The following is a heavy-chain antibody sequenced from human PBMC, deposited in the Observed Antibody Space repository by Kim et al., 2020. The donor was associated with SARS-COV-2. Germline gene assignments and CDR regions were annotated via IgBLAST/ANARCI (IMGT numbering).Heavy chain of an antibody. V-gene: IGHV3-64*01. D-gene: IGHD3-10*01. Sequence: GGSLRLSCAASGFTFSSYAMHWVRQAPGKGLEYVSAISSNGGSTYYANSVKGRFTISRDNSKNTLYLQMGSLIAEDMAVYYCARGVSGEMAEGYAFDIWGQGTMVTVSS. J-gene: IGHJ3*02. CDR2: ISSNGGST. CDR1: GFTFSSYA. CDR3: ARGVSGEMAEGYAFDI.